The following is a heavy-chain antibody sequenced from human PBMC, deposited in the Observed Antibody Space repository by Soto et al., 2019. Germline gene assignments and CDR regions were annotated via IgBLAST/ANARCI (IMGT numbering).Heavy chain of an antibody. CDR1: GGSFSGYY. CDR3: AKLWRH. J-gene: IGHJ4*02. D-gene: IGHD2-21*01. CDR2: ISGSGAT. V-gene: IGHV4-34*01. Sequence: ASETLSLTCAGSGGSFSGYYWSWIRQSPGKGLEWIGEISGSGATNYNPALRSRVSLSPDTSKNQFSLKLNSVTAADTAVYYCAKLWRHWGQGTLVTVSS.